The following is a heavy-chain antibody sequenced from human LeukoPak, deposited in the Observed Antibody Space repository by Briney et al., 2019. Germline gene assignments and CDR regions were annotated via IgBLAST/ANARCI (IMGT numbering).Heavy chain of an antibody. CDR1: GFTFSSYS. CDR2: ISSSSSYI. CDR3: ARDLRYYYGMDV. J-gene: IGHJ6*02. Sequence: PGGSLRLSCAAPGFTFSSYSMNWVRQAPGKGLEWVSSISSSSSYIYYADSVKGRFTISRDNAKNSLYLQMNSLRAEDTAVYYCARDLRYYYGMDVWGQGTTVTVSS. V-gene: IGHV3-21*01.